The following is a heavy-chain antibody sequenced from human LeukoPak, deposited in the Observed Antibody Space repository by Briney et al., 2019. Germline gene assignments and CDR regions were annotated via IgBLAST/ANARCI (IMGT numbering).Heavy chain of an antibody. CDR1: GGSISSYY. J-gene: IGHJ5*02. Sequence: PSETLSLTCTVSGGSISSYYWSWIRQPPGKGLEWIGYIYYSGSTNYNPSLKSRVTISVDTSKNQFSLKLSSVTAADTAVYYCARERIAAIPRGWFDPWGQGTLVTVSS. D-gene: IGHD5-18*01. V-gene: IGHV4-59*01. CDR3: ARERIAAIPRGWFDP. CDR2: IYYSGST.